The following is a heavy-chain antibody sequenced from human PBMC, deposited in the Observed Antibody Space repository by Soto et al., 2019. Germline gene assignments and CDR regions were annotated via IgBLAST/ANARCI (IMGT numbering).Heavy chain of an antibody. J-gene: IGHJ4*02. CDR2: IYYSGST. CDR3: ARGASVYAMYYFVY. Sequence: SETLSLTCTVSGGSISSSGYYWAWIRQPPGKGLEWIGTIYYSGSTYYNPSLKSRVTISIDTSKNHFSLKLSSVTAADTAVYYCARGASVYAMYYFVYWGQGTLVTVSS. V-gene: IGHV4-39*02. D-gene: IGHD2-8*01. CDR1: GGSISSSGYY.